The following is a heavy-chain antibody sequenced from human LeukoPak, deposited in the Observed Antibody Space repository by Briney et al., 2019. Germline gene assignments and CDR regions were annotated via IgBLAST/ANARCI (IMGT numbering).Heavy chain of an antibody. V-gene: IGHV4-31*03. CDR3: AREDSSSPTLGDAFDI. J-gene: IGHJ3*02. D-gene: IGHD6-13*01. CDR1: GGSISSGGYY. Sequence: PSETLSLTCTVSGGSISSGGYYWSWIRQHPGKGLEWIGYIYYSGSTYYNPSLKSRVTISVDTSKNQFSLKLSSVTAADTAVYYCAREDSSSPTLGDAFDIWGQGTMVTVSS. CDR2: IYYSGST.